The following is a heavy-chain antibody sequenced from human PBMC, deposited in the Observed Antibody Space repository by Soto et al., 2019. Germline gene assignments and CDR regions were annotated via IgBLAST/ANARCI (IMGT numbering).Heavy chain of an antibody. V-gene: IGHV4-39*01. Sequence: QLQLQESGPGLVKPSETLSLTCTVSGGSISSSSYYWGWIRQPPGKGLEWIGSIYYSGSTYYNPSLKSRVTISVDTSKNQFSLKLSSVTAADTAVYYCARHGDHMVRGDHYAFDIWGQGTMVTVSS. D-gene: IGHD3-10*01. J-gene: IGHJ3*02. CDR2: IYYSGST. CDR3: ARHGDHMVRGDHYAFDI. CDR1: GGSISSSSYY.